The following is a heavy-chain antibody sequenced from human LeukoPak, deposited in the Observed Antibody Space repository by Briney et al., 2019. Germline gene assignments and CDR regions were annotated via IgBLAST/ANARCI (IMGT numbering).Heavy chain of an antibody. CDR1: GGSFSGYY. Sequence: SETLSLTCAVYGGSFSGYYWSWIRQPPGKGLEWIGEINHSGSTNYNPSLKSQVTISVDTSKNQFSLKLSSVTAADTAVYYCASRGITIFGVANWFDPWGQGTLVTVSS. V-gene: IGHV4-34*01. CDR2: INHSGST. CDR3: ASRGITIFGVANWFDP. J-gene: IGHJ5*02. D-gene: IGHD3-3*01.